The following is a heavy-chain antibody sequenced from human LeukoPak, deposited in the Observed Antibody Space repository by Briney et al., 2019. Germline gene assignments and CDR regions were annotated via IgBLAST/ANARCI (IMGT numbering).Heavy chain of an antibody. CDR1: GGSISSGDYY. CDR2: IYTSGST. CDR3: AVIQYDQVGWFDP. J-gene: IGHJ5*02. Sequence: SQTLSLTCTVSGGSISSGDYYWSWIRQPPGKGLEWIGRIYTSGSTNYNPSLKSRVTISVDTSKNQFSLKLSSVTAAGTAVYYFAVIQYDQVGWFDPWGQGTLVTVSP. V-gene: IGHV4-61*02. D-gene: IGHD4-11*01.